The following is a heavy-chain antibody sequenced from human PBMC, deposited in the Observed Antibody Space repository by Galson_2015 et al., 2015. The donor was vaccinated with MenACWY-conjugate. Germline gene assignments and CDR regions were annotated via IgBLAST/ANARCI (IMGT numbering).Heavy chain of an antibody. CDR3: ARDRAETRVTIFGVVKYYGMDV. D-gene: IGHD3-3*01. Sequence: SVKVSCKASGYTFTNYSVHWVRQAPGQGLEWMGGINPSSGSTGYAQKFQGRVTMTRDTSTSTVYLELSSLRSEDTAVYYCARDRAETRVTIFGVVKYYGMDVWGQGTTVTVSS. CDR1: GYTFTNYS. CDR2: INPSSGST. V-gene: IGHV1-46*01. J-gene: IGHJ6*02.